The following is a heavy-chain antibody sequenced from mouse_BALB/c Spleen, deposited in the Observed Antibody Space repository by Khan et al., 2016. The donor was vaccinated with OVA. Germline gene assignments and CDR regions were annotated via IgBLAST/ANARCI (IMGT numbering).Heavy chain of an antibody. CDR3: ARGGYGGFAY. V-gene: IGHV1-9*01. D-gene: IGHD2-2*01. CDR2: IFPGSVST. CDR1: GYTFSSYW. Sequence: VQLQESGGDLMKPGASVKISCKATGYTFSSYWIEWVKQRPGHGLEWIGQIFPGSVSTTYNEKFKGKATFTADTSSNTAYMQLSSLTSEDSAFYYCARGGYGGFAYWGQGTLVTVSA. J-gene: IGHJ3*01.